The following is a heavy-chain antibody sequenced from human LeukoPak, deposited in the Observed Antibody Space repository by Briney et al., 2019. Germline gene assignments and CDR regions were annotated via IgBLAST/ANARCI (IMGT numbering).Heavy chain of an antibody. V-gene: IGHV1-69*02. CDR3: ASNVGYCSGGSCSPYYYYYMDV. J-gene: IGHJ6*03. CDR1: GGTFSSYT. D-gene: IGHD2-15*01. Sequence: SVKVSCKASGGTFSSYTISWVRQAPGQGLEWMGRIIPILGIANYAQKFQGRVTITADKSTSTAYMGLSSLRSEDTAVYYCASNVGYCSGGSCSPYYYYYMDVWGKGTTVTVSS. CDR2: IIPILGIA.